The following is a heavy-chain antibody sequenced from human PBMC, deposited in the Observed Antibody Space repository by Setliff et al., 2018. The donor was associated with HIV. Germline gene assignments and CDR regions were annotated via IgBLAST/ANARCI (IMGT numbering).Heavy chain of an antibody. Sequence: PSETLSLTCAVSGYAINNNLFWGWVRQPPGKGLEWIGSIYHSGSTYYNPSLKSRVTISLDTSNNHFSLKLSSVTAADTAVYYCARHDCGGDCSINWFDPWGQGTLVTVSS. D-gene: IGHD2-21*02. CDR1: GYAINNNLF. J-gene: IGHJ5*02. CDR2: IYHSGST. CDR3: ARHDCGGDCSINWFDP. V-gene: IGHV4-38-2*01.